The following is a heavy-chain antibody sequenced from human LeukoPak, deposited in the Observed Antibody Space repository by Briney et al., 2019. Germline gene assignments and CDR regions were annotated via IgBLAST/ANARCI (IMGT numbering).Heavy chain of an antibody. CDR1: GFTFSSYG. CDR3: ARDQQLWTLRGTLDY. CDR2: ISYDGSNK. V-gene: IGHV3-30*03. J-gene: IGHJ4*02. D-gene: IGHD5-18*01. Sequence: GGSLRLSCAASGFTFSSYGMHWVRQAPGKGLEWVAVISYDGSNKYYADSVKGRFTISRDNAKNSLYLQMNSLRAEDTAVYYCARDQQLWTLRGTLDYWGQGTLVTVSS.